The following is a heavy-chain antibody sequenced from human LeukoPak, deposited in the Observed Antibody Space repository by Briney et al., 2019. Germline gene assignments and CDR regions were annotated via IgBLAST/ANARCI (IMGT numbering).Heavy chain of an antibody. Sequence: GGSLRLSCAASGFTVSSNYMSWVRQAPGKGPEWVSVIYSGGSTYYADSVKGRFTISRDNSKNTLYLQMNSLRAEDTAVYYCASTPVVVVAANDFDYWGQGTLVTVSS. CDR3: ASTPVVVVAANDFDY. V-gene: IGHV3-66*01. J-gene: IGHJ4*02. CDR1: GFTVSSNY. D-gene: IGHD2-15*01. CDR2: IYSGGST.